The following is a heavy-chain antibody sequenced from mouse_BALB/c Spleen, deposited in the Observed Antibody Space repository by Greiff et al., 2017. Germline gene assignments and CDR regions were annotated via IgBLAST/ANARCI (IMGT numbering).Heavy chain of an antibody. CDR2: IRLKSDNYAT. D-gene: IGHD2-14*01. CDR3: TAYYRYDGWFAY. J-gene: IGHJ3*01. CDR1: GFTFSSYW. Sequence: DVKLQESGGGLVQPGGSMKLSCVASGFTFSSYWMSWVRQSPEKGLEWVAEIRLKSDNYATHYAESVKGKFTISRDDSKSRLYLQMNSLRAEDTGIYYCTAYYRYDGWFAYWGQGTLVTVSA. V-gene: IGHV6-3*01.